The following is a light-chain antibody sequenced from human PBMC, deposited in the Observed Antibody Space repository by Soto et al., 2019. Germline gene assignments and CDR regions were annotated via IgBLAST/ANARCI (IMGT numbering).Light chain of an antibody. J-gene: IGLJ1*01. V-gene: IGLV2-14*01. CDR2: ASS. Sequence: QYALTQPASVSGSTGQSITISCTGTSSDVGSYNYVSWYQQHPGKAPRLMIYASSNRPSGVSHRFSGSRSGNTASLTISGLQAEDEADYFCSSYTSGSTLYVFGSGTKV. CDR1: SSDVGSYNY. CDR3: SSYTSGSTLYV.